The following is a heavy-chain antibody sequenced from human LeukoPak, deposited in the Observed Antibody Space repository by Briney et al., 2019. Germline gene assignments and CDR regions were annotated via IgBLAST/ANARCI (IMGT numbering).Heavy chain of an antibody. CDR1: GFTFSSYA. Sequence: PGGSLRLSCAAAGFTFSSYAMHWVRQAPGKGLEWVAVISYDGSNKYYADSVRGRFTISRDNSKNTLYLQMNRLRAEDTAVYYCARDRAAAGIFDYWGQGTLVTVSS. V-gene: IGHV3-30-3*01. CDR2: ISYDGSNK. CDR3: ARDRAAAGIFDY. D-gene: IGHD6-13*01. J-gene: IGHJ4*02.